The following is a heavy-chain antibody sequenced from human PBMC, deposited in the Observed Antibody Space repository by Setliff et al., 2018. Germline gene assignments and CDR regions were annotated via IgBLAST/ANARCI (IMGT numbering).Heavy chain of an antibody. D-gene: IGHD5-18*01. CDR1: GGSISSSSYY. J-gene: IGHJ4*02. Sequence: SETLSLTCTVSGGSISSSSYYWGWIRQPPGKGLEWVGTIYDSGRTYYNPSLKSRVTISVDTSKNQFSLKLSSVTAADTAVYYCARQGEIQLVLDYWGQGTLVTVSS. CDR2: IYDSGRT. CDR3: ARQGEIQLVLDY. V-gene: IGHV4-39*01.